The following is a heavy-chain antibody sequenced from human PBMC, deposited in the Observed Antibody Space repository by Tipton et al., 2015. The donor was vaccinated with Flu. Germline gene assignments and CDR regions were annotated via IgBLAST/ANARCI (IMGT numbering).Heavy chain of an antibody. Sequence: TLSLTCTVSGGSISSYYWTWIRQHPGKGLEWIGCIYYSGTTYYNPSLESRLTISVDTSKNQFSLRLNSVTAADTAVYYCARDQGFGDGLTYDYYVMDVWGQGTTVTVSS. CDR2: IYYSGTT. CDR3: ARDQGFGDGLTYDYYVMDV. J-gene: IGHJ6*02. CDR1: GGSISSYY. D-gene: IGHD3-10*01. V-gene: IGHV4-31*03.